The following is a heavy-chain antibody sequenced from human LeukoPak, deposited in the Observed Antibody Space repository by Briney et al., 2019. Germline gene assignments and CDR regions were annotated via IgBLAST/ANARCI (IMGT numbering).Heavy chain of an antibody. CDR3: ARDLRSSGYYAFDY. V-gene: IGHV3-48*03. J-gene: IGHJ4*02. CDR2: ITSSDNTI. D-gene: IGHD3-22*01. Sequence: GGSLRLSCAASGFTFSNYDMNWVRQAPGKGLEWVSYITSSDNTIYYADSVKGRFTISRDNAKNSLYLQMNSLRADDTAVYYCARDLRSSGYYAFDYWGQGTLVTVSS. CDR1: GFTFSNYD.